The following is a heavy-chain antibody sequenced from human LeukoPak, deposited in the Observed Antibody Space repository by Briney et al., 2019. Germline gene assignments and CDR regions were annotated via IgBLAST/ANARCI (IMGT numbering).Heavy chain of an antibody. CDR2: IYYSGST. J-gene: IGHJ5*02. D-gene: IGHD6-6*01. CDR3: ARTSIAENNWFDP. V-gene: IGHV4-59*01. CDR1: GGSISSYY. Sequence: SETLSLTCTVSGGSISSYYWSWIRQPPGKGLEWIGYIYYSGSTNYNPSLKSRVSISVDTSKNQFSLKLSSVTAADTAVYYCARTSIAENNWFDPRGQGTLVTVSS.